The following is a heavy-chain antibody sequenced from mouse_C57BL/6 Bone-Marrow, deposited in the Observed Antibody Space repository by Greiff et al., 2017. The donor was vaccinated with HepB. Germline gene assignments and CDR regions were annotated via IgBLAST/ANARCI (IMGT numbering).Heavy chain of an antibody. J-gene: IGHJ2*01. CDR3: ARGRYYYGGSYFDY. CDR2: IHPNSGST. D-gene: IGHD1-1*01. CDR1: GYTFTSYW. V-gene: IGHV1-64*01. Sequence: QVQLKQSGAELVKPGASVKLSCKASGYTFTSYWMHWVKQRPGQGLEWIGMIHPNSGSTNYNEKFKSKATMTVDKSSSTAYMQLSSLTSDDSAVYYCARGRYYYGGSYFDYWGQGTTLTVSS.